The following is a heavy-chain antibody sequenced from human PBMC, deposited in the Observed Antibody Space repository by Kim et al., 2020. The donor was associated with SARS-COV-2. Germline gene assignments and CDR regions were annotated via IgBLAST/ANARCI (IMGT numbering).Heavy chain of an antibody. V-gene: IGHV4-59*01. Sequence: SETLSLTCTVSGGSMSTNYWSWVRQPPGKGLEWIGYNYYRGSTNYNPSLKSRVTISVDTSKNQFSLKLTSVSAADTAVYYCVDMGSGLDGGYYFHSWGQGILVTVSS. D-gene: IGHD6-19*01. CDR1: GGSMSTNY. J-gene: IGHJ4*02. CDR3: VDMGSGLDGGYYFHS. CDR2: NYYRGST.